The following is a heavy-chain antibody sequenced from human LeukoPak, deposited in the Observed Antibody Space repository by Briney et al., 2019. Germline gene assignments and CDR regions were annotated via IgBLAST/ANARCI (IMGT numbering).Heavy chain of an antibody. CDR1: GGSFSGYY. Sequence: SETLSLTCAVYGGSFSGYYWSWIRQPPGKGLEWIGEINHSGSTNYNPSLKSRVTISVDTSKNQFSLKLSSVTAADTAVYYCAGERRPTYFGFWGWFYIWGQGTLGTGSS. J-gene: IGHJ4*02. CDR3: AGERRPTYFGFWGWFYI. D-gene: IGHD3-3*01. CDR2: INHSGST. V-gene: IGHV4-34*01.